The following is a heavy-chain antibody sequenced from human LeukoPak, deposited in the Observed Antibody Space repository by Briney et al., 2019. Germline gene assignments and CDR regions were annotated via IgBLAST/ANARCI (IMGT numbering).Heavy chain of an antibody. CDR3: ARHGSYHLNFDY. V-gene: IGHV4-34*01. Sequence: SETLSLTCAVYVGSFSGYYWSWIRQSPGKGLEWIGEINHSESTNYNPSLKSRVTISVDTSKNQFSLKLSSVTAADTAVYYCARHGSYHLNFDYWGQGTLVTVSS. CDR2: INHSEST. CDR1: VGSFSGYY. D-gene: IGHD1-26*01. J-gene: IGHJ4*02.